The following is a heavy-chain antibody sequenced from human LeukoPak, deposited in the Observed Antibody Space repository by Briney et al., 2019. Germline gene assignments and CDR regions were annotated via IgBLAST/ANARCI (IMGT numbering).Heavy chain of an antibody. CDR2: INHSGST. CDR3: ARGHLGDSSRRPYYFDY. Sequence: SETLSLTCAVYGGSFSGYYWSWIRQPPGKGLEWIGEINHSGSTNYNASLKSRLTISEDTSKNRFSLKLSSVTAADTAVYYCARGHLGDSSRRPYYFDYWGQGTLVTVSS. CDR1: GGSFSGYY. D-gene: IGHD3-16*01. J-gene: IGHJ4*02. V-gene: IGHV4-34*01.